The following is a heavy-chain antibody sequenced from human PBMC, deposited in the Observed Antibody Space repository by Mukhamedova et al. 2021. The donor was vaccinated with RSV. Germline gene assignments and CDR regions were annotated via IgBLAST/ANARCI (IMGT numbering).Heavy chain of an antibody. CDR3: ARGVVVRGVYYYYGMDV. CDR2: IYYSGST. V-gene: IGHV4-59*01. Sequence: GLEWIGYIYYSGSTNYNPSLKSRVTISVDTSKNQFSLNLSSVTAADTAVYYCARGVVVRGVYYYYGMDVWGQGTTVTVSS. D-gene: IGHD3-10*01. J-gene: IGHJ6*02.